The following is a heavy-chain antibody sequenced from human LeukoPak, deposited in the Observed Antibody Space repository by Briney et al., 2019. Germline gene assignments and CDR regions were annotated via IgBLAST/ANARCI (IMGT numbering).Heavy chain of an antibody. Sequence: SETLSLTCTVSGDSIGSSGYYWGWIRQPPGKGLEWIGSIYYSGSTYYNPSLKGRVTISVDTSKSQFSLKLSSVTAADTSVYYCARRGITNGAFDYWGQGTLVTVSS. CDR2: IYYSGST. V-gene: IGHV4-39*01. J-gene: IGHJ4*02. D-gene: IGHD3-10*01. CDR3: ARRGITNGAFDY. CDR1: GDSIGSSGYY.